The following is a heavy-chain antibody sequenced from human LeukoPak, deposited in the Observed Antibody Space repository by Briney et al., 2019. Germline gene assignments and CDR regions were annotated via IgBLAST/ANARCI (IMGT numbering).Heavy chain of an antibody. Sequence: ASVKVSCKASGGTFSSYAISWVRQAPGQGLEWMGRIIPILGMANYAQKFQGRVTITADKSTSTAYMELSSLRSEDTAVYYCARDPSGYGGNLYYYGMDVWGQGTRSPSP. J-gene: IGHJ6*02. D-gene: IGHD4-23*01. CDR2: IIPILGMA. CDR3: ARDPSGYGGNLYYYGMDV. CDR1: GGTFSSYA. V-gene: IGHV1-69*04.